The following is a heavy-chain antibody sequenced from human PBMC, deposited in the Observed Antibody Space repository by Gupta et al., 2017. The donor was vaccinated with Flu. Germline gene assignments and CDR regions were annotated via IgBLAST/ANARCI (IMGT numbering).Heavy chain of an antibody. D-gene: IGHD1-14*01. J-gene: IGHJ4*02. CDR2: IDKSGVNT. V-gene: IGHV3-23*01. Sequence: EVLLFESGGGLVQPGGSLGLSWSASGFTFRTYDMNWVRTPPGKGLGCVSDIDKSGVNTYYADSVKGRFTISRDNSRNTLYLQMNSLRTDDTAVYYCAKKGALVSPGNYFDCWGQGTLVTVSS. CDR1: GFTFRTYD. CDR3: AKKGALVSPGNYFDC.